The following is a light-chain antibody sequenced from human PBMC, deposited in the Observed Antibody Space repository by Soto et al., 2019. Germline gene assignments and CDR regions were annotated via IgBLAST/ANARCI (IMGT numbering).Light chain of an antibody. CDR3: QQRSNWPLT. Sequence: EIVLTQCPATLSLSPGERVTLSCRASQSISRHLAWYQQKPGQAPRLLIYDASNRAPGIPPRFSGSGSGTDFTLTISSLEPEDFAVYYCQQRSNWPLTFGGGTKVEIK. CDR1: QSISRH. CDR2: DAS. J-gene: IGKJ4*01. V-gene: IGKV3-11*01.